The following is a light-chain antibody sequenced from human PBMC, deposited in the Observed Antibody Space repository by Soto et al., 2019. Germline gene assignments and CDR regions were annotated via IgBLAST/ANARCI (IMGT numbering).Light chain of an antibody. CDR1: QRISTY. CDR3: QQSYSAPLT. Sequence: DIQMTQSPSSLSASVGDTVTITCRASQRISTYLNWYQQKPGKAPKILIYAASSLQSGVPSRFSGSGSETDFTLTVRRLQPEDFATYYCQQSYSAPLTFGGGTKVEIK. J-gene: IGKJ4*01. V-gene: IGKV1-39*01. CDR2: AAS.